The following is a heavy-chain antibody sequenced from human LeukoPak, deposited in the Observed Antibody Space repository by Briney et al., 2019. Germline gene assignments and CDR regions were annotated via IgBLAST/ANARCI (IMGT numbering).Heavy chain of an antibody. D-gene: IGHD2-2*01. J-gene: IGHJ4*02. CDR2: TYYTSKWYN. CDR1: GDSVSSDSAA. CDR3: ARGTRSAFDY. Sequence: SQTLSLTCAISGDSVSSDSAAWNWIRQSPSGGLEWLGRTYYTSKWYNDYAVSVKSRITIPPDTPKNQFSLQLNSVTPDDTAIYYCARGTRSAFDYWGQGTLVTVSS. V-gene: IGHV6-1*01.